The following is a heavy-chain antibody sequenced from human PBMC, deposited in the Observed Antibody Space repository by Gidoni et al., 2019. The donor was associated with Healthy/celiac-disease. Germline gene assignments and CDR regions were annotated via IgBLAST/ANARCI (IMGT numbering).Heavy chain of an antibody. J-gene: IGHJ4*02. CDR2: IYHSGST. V-gene: IGHV4-4*02. D-gene: IGHD3-10*01. CDR1: GGSISSSNW. CDR3: ARAPITMVRGVIITTAFDY. Sequence: QVQLPESGPGLVKPSGTLSLTCAVSGGSISSSNWWSWVRQPPGKGLEWIGEIYHSGSTNYNPSLKSRVTISVDKSKNQFSLKLSSVTAADTAVYYCARAPITMVRGVIITTAFDYWGQGTLGTVSS.